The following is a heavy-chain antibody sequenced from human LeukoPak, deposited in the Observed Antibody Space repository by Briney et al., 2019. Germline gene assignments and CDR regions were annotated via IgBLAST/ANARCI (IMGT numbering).Heavy chain of an antibody. Sequence: SVKVSCKASGGTFSSYAISWVRQAPGQGLEWMGGIIPIFGTANYAQKFQGRVTITADESTSTAYMELSSLRSEDTAVYYCARGRGVIILVSYYYYGMDVWGEGTTVTVSS. CDR2: IIPIFGTA. CDR1: GGTFSSYA. CDR3: ARGRGVIILVSYYYYGMDV. V-gene: IGHV1-69*13. D-gene: IGHD3-10*01. J-gene: IGHJ6*04.